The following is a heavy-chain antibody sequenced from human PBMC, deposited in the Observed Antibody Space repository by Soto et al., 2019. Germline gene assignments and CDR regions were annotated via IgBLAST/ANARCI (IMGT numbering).Heavy chain of an antibody. V-gene: IGHV4-34*01. Sequence: SETLSLTCAVYGGSFSGYYWSWIRQPPGKGLEWIGEINHSGSTNYNPSLKSRVTISVDTSKNQFSLKLSSVTAADTAVYYCARGGRFLVWFFPCDYYYYYMDVWGKGTTVTVSS. CDR2: INHSGST. CDR3: ARGGRFLVWFFPCDYYYYYMDV. CDR1: GGSFSGYY. J-gene: IGHJ6*03. D-gene: IGHD3-3*01.